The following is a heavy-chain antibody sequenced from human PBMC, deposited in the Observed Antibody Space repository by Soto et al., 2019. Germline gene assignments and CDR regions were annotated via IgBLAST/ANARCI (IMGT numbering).Heavy chain of an antibody. J-gene: IGHJ4*02. CDR2: IYYSGST. CDR1: GGSISSSSYY. Sequence: QLQLQESGPGLVKPSETLSLTCTVSGGSISSSSYYWGWIRQPPGKGLEWIGNIYYSGSTYYNPSLKSRVTISVDTSKNQFSLKLSSVTAADTAVYYCARHGPLSNNWNQLDYWGQGTLVTVSS. V-gene: IGHV4-39*01. CDR3: ARHGPLSNNWNQLDY. D-gene: IGHD1-1*01.